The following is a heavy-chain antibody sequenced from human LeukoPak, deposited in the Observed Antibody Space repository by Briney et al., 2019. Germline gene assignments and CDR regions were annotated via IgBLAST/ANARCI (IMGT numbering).Heavy chain of an antibody. V-gene: IGHV3-53*04. Sequence: GGSLRLSCAASGFTVSSNYMSWVRQAPGKGLEWVSVIYSGGSTYYADSAKGRFTISRHNCKNTLYLQMNSLRAEDTAVYYCARLDGSGGYGDYYYGMDVWGQGTTVTVSS. D-gene: IGHD3-10*01. CDR1: GFTVSSNY. J-gene: IGHJ6*02. CDR2: IYSGGST. CDR3: ARLDGSGGYGDYYYGMDV.